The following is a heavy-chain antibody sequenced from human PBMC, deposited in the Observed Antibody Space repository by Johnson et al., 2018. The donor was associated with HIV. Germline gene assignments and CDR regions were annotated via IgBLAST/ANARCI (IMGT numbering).Heavy chain of an antibody. CDR3: ARERSMIVVANAFDI. D-gene: IGHD3-22*01. J-gene: IGHJ3*02. CDR2: ISYDGSNK. V-gene: IGHV3-30-3*01. Sequence: QVQLVESGGGVVQPGRSLRLSCAASGFTFSSYAMHWVRQAPGKGLEWVAVISYDGSNKYYADSVKGRFTISRDNSKNTLYLQMNSLRAVDTAVYYCARERSMIVVANAFDIWGQGTMVTVSS. CDR1: GFTFSSYA.